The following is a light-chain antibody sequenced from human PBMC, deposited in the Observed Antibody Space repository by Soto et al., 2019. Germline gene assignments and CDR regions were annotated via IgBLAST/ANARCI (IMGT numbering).Light chain of an antibody. CDR1: QSVSGW. V-gene: IGKV1-5*03. Sequence: IPMTQSPSTLSASVGDRVTITCRATQSVSGWLAWYQQKPGRAPKLLIYKASSLESGVPSRFSGSGSGTEFTLTISSLQPDDFATYYCQQYNTYSTFGQGTKVEIK. J-gene: IGKJ1*01. CDR2: KAS. CDR3: QQYNTYST.